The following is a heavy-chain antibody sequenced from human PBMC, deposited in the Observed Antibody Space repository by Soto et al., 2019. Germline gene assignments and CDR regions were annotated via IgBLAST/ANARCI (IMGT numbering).Heavy chain of an antibody. CDR2: ISYDGNNK. CDR3: AKLSGDSVPTC. CDR1: GFTFSNFA. Sequence: GGSLRLSCAASGFTFSNFALHWVRQAPGRGLEWVAVISYDGNNKYHADSVKGRFTISRDNSKNTLYLQMNSLRAEDTAVYYCAKLSGDSVPTCWGQGTPVTVSS. J-gene: IGHJ4*02. D-gene: IGHD4-4*01. V-gene: IGHV3-30*18.